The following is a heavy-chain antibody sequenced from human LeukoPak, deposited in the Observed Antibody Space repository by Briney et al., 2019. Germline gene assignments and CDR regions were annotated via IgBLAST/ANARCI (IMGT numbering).Heavy chain of an antibody. CDR1: GGSISSYY. D-gene: IGHD2-15*01. Sequence: PSETLSLTCTVSGGSISSYYWSWIRQPPGKGLEWIGYIYYSGSTNYNPSLKSRVTISVDSSKNQFSLKLSSVTAADTAVYYCARDSVAVAGDRAFDIWGHGTMVTVSP. V-gene: IGHV4-59*01. CDR2: IYYSGST. CDR3: ARDSVAVAGDRAFDI. J-gene: IGHJ3*02.